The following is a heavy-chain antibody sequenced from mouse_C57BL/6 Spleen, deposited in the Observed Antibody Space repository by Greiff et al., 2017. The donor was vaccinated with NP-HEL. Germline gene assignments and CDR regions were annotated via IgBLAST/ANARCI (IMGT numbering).Heavy chain of an antibody. CDR2: IDPENGDT. CDR3: TTGIYGSSYDY. V-gene: IGHV14-4*01. CDR1: GFNIKDDY. Sequence: VQLKQSGAELVRPGASVKLSCTASGFNIKDDYMHWVKQRPEQGLEWIGWIDPENGDTEYASKFQGKATITADTSSNTAYLQLSSLTSEDTAVYYCTTGIYGSSYDYWGQGTTLTVSS. D-gene: IGHD1-1*01. J-gene: IGHJ2*01.